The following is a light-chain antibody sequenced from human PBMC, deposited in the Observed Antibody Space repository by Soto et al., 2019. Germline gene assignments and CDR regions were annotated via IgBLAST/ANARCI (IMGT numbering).Light chain of an antibody. J-gene: IGKJ4*01. CDR2: GAS. CDR1: QTISID. CDR3: QQNNKWPPVT. Sequence: EVVMTQSPATVSVSPGEGVTLSCRASQTISIDLAWYQQKPGQAPRLLIYGASTRATGVPARFSGGGSGTEFTLTISSLQSEDFAFYYCQQNNKWPPVTFGGGTKVEIK. V-gene: IGKV3-15*01.